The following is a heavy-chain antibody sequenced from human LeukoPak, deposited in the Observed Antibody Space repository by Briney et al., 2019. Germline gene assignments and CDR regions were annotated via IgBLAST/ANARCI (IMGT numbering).Heavy chain of an antibody. J-gene: IGHJ4*02. CDR3: AIGGDSSTSCYRCFNY. CDR1: GYSFTNYW. D-gene: IGHD2-2*01. V-gene: IGHV5-51*01. Sequence: GESLKISCEGSGYSFTNYWIGWVRQMPGKGLEWMGIIYPDDSDTRYSPSFQGQVTISADKSIGTAYLQWSSLKASDTAMYYCAIGGDSSTSCYRCFNYWGQGTLVTISS. CDR2: IYPDDSDT.